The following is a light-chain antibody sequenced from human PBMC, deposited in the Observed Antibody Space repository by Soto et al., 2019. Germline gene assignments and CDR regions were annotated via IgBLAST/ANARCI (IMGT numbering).Light chain of an antibody. CDR2: DNN. Sequence: QPVLTQSPSASGTPGQRVTISCSGSSSNIGSNAVSWYRQLPGTAPKLLVYDNNQRPSGVPDRVSGSKSGTSASLAISGLQSEDEADYYCAAWDDSLNGFWVFGGGTKVTVL. V-gene: IGLV1-44*01. CDR1: SSNIGSNA. J-gene: IGLJ3*02. CDR3: AAWDDSLNGFWV.